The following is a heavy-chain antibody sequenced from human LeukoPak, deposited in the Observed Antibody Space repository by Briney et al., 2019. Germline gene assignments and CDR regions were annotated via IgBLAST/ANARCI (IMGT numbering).Heavy chain of an antibody. Sequence: GASVKVSCKASGGTFSSYAISWVRQAPGQGLEWMGGIIPIFGAANCAQKFQGRVTITADESMSTAYMELSSLRSEDTAVYYCARDPASSSYFDYWGQGTLVTVSS. D-gene: IGHD6-6*01. J-gene: IGHJ4*02. CDR3: ARDPASSSYFDY. V-gene: IGHV1-69*13. CDR2: IIPIFGAA. CDR1: GGTFSSYA.